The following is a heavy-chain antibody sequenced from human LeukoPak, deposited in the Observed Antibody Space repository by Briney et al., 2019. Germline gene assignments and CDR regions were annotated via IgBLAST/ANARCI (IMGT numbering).Heavy chain of an antibody. V-gene: IGHV1-46*01. J-gene: IGHJ4*02. CDR3: ARKGSSGWYGGLSVDY. CDR2: INPSGGST. Sequence: ASVKVSCKASGYTFTSYYMHWVRQAPGQGLEWMGIINPSGGSTSYAQKFQGRVTMTRDTSTSTVYMELSSLRSEDTAVYYCARKGSSGWYGGLSVDYWGQGTLVTVSS. D-gene: IGHD6-19*01. CDR1: GYTFTSYY.